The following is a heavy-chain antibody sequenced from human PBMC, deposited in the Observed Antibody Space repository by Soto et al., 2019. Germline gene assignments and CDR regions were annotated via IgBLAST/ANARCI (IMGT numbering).Heavy chain of an antibody. V-gene: IGHV1-8*01. CDR1: GCTFTNNV. CDR2: MNPNNGNT. J-gene: IGHJ4*02. Sequence: ASVKVSCKASGCTFTNNVINWVRQAPGQGLEWMGWMNPNNGNTEYAQKFQGRVTITRNTSTRTAYIDLSSLSSDDTAVYYCARVMSGGDSDYWGQGTLVTVSS. D-gene: IGHD2-21*01. CDR3: ARVMSGGDSDY.